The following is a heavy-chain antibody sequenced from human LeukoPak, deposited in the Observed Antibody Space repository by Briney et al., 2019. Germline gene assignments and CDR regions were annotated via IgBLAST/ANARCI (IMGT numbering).Heavy chain of an antibody. CDR2: INYSGNT. CDR1: GGSISSYY. Sequence: SETLSLTCTVSGGSISSYYWSWIRQPPGKELEWIGSINYSGNTYYNPSVKSRVTISVDTSKNQFSLKVTSVTAADTALYYCGRSAGFVHFDHWGQGTLVTVSS. J-gene: IGHJ4*02. D-gene: IGHD3-16*01. CDR3: GRSAGFVHFDH. V-gene: IGHV4-59*12.